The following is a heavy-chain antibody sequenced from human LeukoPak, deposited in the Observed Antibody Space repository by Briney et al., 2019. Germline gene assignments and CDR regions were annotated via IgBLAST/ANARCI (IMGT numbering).Heavy chain of an antibody. V-gene: IGHV3-7*03. J-gene: IGHJ4*02. CDR1: GFTFSSYW. CDR2: IKQDGSEK. D-gene: IGHD3-22*01. CDR3: AKERRYYDSSGSPFGY. Sequence: GGSLRLSCAASGFTFSSYWMSWVRQAPGKGLEWVANIKQDGSEKYYVDSVKGRFTISRDNAKNSLYLQMNSLRAEDTAVYYCAKERRYYDSSGSPFGYWGQGTLVTVSS.